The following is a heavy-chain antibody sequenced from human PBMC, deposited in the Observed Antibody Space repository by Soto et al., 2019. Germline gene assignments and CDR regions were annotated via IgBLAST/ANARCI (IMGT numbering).Heavy chain of an antibody. CDR3: ARDYGGSYYIDY. J-gene: IGHJ4*02. V-gene: IGHV1-69*01. CDR1: GGTFSSYA. D-gene: IGHD1-26*01. Sequence: QVQLVQSGAEVQKPGSSVKVSCKASGGTFSSYAISWVRQAPGQGLEWMGGIIPIFGTANYAQKFQGRVTITADESTSSAYMELSSLRSEDPAVYYCARDYGGSYYIDYWGQGTLVPVSS. CDR2: IIPIFGTA.